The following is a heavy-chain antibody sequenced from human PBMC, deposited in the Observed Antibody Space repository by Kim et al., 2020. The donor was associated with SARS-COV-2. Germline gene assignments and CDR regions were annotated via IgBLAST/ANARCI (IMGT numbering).Heavy chain of an antibody. J-gene: IGHJ5*02. Sequence: GGSLRLSCAASGLTFSHVWMTWVRQAPGKGLEWIGRIKSKSDGGTTDYAAPVKGRFAIWRDDSKNTLHLQLNSLTIEDTAVYYCTTGYNSDWYAWGQGTLVTVSS. CDR2: IKSKSDGGTT. V-gene: IGHV3-15*01. CDR1: GLTFSHVW. CDR3: TTGYNSDWYA. D-gene: IGHD3-9*01.